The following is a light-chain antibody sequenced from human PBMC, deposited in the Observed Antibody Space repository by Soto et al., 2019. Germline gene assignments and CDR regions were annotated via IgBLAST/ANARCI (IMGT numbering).Light chain of an antibody. Sequence: QSVLTQPPSASGSPGQSVTISCTGTSSDVGGYNYVSWYQQLPGRAPKLVIYEVSKRPSGVPDRFSGSKSGNAASLTVSGLQTEDEADYYCYSYAGSSIWVFGGGTKRTVL. CDR3: YSYAGSSIWV. CDR2: EVS. J-gene: IGLJ3*02. CDR1: SSDVGGYNY. V-gene: IGLV2-8*01.